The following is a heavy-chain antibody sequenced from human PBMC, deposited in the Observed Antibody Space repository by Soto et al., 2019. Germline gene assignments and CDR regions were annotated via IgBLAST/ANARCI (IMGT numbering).Heavy chain of an antibody. D-gene: IGHD4-17*01. CDR1: GGTFSSYT. J-gene: IGHJ6*02. CDR3: ARDQTTVVSSMDV. Sequence: QVQLVQSGAEVKKPGSSVKVSCKASGGTFSSYTISWVRQAPGQGLEWMGRIIPILGIANYAQKFQGRVTITAYKSTSTAYMELSSLRSEDTAVYYCARDQTTVVSSMDVWGQGTTVTVSS. CDR2: IIPILGIA. V-gene: IGHV1-69*08.